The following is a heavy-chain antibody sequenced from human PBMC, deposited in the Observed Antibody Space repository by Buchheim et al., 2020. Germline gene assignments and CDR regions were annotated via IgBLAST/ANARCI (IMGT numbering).Heavy chain of an antibody. J-gene: IGHJ3*01. Sequence: QVQLQESGPGLVLPSGTLSLPCGVSGDSINDRNWWSWVRQSPQKGLEWIAEIYHDGATHYNPSLRGRVTISVDKSNNQFSLKLKSVTAADTAIYYCLREYSKSSGVRLDVWGQG. V-gene: IGHV4-4*02. D-gene: IGHD6-6*01. CDR1: GDSINDRNW. CDR2: IYHDGAT. CDR3: LREYSKSSGVRLDV.